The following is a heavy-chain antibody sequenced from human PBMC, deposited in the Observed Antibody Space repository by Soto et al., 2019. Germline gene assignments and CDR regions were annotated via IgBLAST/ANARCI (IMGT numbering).Heavy chain of an antibody. CDR2: ISWQSASI. D-gene: IGHD2-15*01. V-gene: IGHV3-9*01. J-gene: IGHJ6*02. Sequence: EVQLVESGGDLVQPGRSLRLSCAASGFSFGDYGMHWVRQAPREGLEWVSGISWQSASIGYADSVKGRFTISRDNAKRLLYLQMNSLNPDDTALYHCAKSRGGNANGLDVWGQGTTVTVSS. CDR1: GFSFGDYG. CDR3: AKSRGGNANGLDV.